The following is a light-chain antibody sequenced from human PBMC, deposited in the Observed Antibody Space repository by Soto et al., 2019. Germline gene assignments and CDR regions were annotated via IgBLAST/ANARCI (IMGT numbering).Light chain of an antibody. CDR3: QQYGSSPPT. CDR1: QSVSSSY. J-gene: IGKJ1*01. CDR2: GAS. V-gene: IGKV3-20*01. Sequence: EIVLTQSPGTLSLSPGERATLSCRASQSVSSSYLAWYQQKPGQAPRLLIYGASSRATGIPDRFSGSGSGTDFTLTISRLESEYFAVYYCQQYGSSPPTFGQGTKVEIK.